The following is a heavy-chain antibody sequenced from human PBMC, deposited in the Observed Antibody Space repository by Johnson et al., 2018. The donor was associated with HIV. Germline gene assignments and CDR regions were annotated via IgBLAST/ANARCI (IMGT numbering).Heavy chain of an antibody. Sequence: QVQLVESGGGVVQPGRSLRLSCAASGFTFSTFPMHWVRQAPGKGLEWVAIISYDGSNKYYADSVKGRFTISRDNSKNTLYLQMNSLRAEDTAVYYCAKGMGELLRIDAFDIWGQGTMVTVSS. J-gene: IGHJ3*02. CDR1: GFTFSTFP. V-gene: IGHV3-30*04. CDR2: ISYDGSNK. CDR3: AKGMGELLRIDAFDI. D-gene: IGHD1-26*01.